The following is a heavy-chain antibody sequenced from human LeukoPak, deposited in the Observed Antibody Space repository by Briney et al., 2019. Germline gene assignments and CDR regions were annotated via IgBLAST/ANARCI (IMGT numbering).Heavy chain of an antibody. D-gene: IGHD3-16*02. CDR3: ARVRYDYVWGSYRYFSADHDC. J-gene: IGHJ4*02. V-gene: IGHV4-59*12. CDR2: IYYSGST. Sequence: MPAETLSLTCTVSGGFISSYYWSWLRQPPGKGLEWLGYIYYSGSTNYNPSLKSRVTISVDTSKNQFSLKLSSVTAAAAAVYYCARVRYDYVWGSYRYFSADHDCWGQGTLVTVSS. CDR1: GGFISSYY.